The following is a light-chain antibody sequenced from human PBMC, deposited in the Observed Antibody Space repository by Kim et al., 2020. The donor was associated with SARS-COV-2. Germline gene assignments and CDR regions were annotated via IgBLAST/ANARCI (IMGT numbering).Light chain of an antibody. CDR2: GAS. CDR1: QSVSSSY. J-gene: IGKJ3*01. CDR3: QQYGSSPRT. V-gene: IGKV3-20*01. Sequence: EIVLTQSPGTLSLSPGERVTLSRRASQSVSSSYLAWYQQKPGQAPRLLIYGASSRATGIPDRFSGSGSGTDFTLTISRLEPEDFAVYYCQQYGSSPRTFGPGTKVDIK.